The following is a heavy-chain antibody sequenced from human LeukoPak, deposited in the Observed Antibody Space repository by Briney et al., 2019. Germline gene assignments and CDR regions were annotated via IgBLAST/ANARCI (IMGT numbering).Heavy chain of an antibody. Sequence: GRSLTRSCAASGFTFYDYAMHWIRQAPGKGLEWVSGINGDSGSIVYAYSVKGRFTMSRDNANNSLYLQMNSLRAEDTALYYCAKDVVPRRGDGFDFWGQGTMVTVSS. CDR3: AKDVVPRRGDGFDF. CDR1: GFTFYDYA. V-gene: IGHV3-9*01. CDR2: INGDSGSI. D-gene: IGHD2-15*01. J-gene: IGHJ3*01.